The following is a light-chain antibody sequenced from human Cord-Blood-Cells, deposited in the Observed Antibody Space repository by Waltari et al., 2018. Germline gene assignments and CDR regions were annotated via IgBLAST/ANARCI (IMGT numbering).Light chain of an antibody. CDR2: EGS. V-gene: IGLV2-23*01. Sequence: QSALTQPASVSGSPGQSITISCTGTRSDVGSYNLVPWYQQHPGKAPKLMIYEGSKRPSGVSNRFSGSKSGNTASLTISGLQAEDEADYYCCSYAGSSNVVFGGGTKLTVL. CDR1: RSDVGSYNL. CDR3: CSYAGSSNVV. J-gene: IGLJ2*01.